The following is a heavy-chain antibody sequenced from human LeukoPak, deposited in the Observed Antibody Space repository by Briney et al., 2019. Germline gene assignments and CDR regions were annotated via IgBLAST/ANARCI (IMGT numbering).Heavy chain of an antibody. Sequence: GGSLRLSCAASGFTFSSYAMSWVRQAPGKGLEWVSSISSSSTHIFYADSVKGRFTISRDNAKNLLYLQMNSLRAEDTAVYYCARGGYYDSSAYFDYWGQGTLVTVSS. CDR2: ISSSSTHI. D-gene: IGHD3-22*01. CDR3: ARGGYYDSSAYFDY. V-gene: IGHV3-21*06. J-gene: IGHJ4*02. CDR1: GFTFSSYA.